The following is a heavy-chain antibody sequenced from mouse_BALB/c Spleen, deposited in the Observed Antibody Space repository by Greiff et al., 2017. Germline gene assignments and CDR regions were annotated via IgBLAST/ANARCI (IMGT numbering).Heavy chain of an antibody. CDR2: ISSGGSYT. CDR1: GFTFSSYA. J-gene: IGHJ4*01. D-gene: IGHD1-2*01. Sequence: EVQRVESGGGLVKPGGSLKLSCAASGFTFSSYAMSWVRQSPEKRLEWVAEISSGGSYTYYPDTVTGRFTISRDNAKNTLYLEMSSLRSEDTAMYYCARDGITTATNAMDYWGQGTSVTVSS. CDR3: ARDGITTATNAMDY. V-gene: IGHV5-9-4*01.